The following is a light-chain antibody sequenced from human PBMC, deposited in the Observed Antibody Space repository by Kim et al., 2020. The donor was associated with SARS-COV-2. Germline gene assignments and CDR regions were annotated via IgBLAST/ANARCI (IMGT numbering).Light chain of an antibody. CDR3: QSYDSNRWL. CDR1: SGTIDSIY. V-gene: IGLV6-57*01. J-gene: IGLJ3*02. CDR2: EHA. Sequence: GKTLTLSCPRSSGTIDSIYVQWYQQRPCSPPTTVIYEHAQRPSGVPDRFSGSIDRSSNSASLTISGLKTEDEADYYCQSYDSNRWLFGGGTQLTVL.